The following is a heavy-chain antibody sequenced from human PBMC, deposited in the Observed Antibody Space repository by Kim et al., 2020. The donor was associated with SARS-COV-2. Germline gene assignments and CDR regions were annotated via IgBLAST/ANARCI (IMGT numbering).Heavy chain of an antibody. V-gene: IGHV4-39*01. J-gene: IGHJ2*01. D-gene: IGHD3-9*01. CDR3: ARRYFDWLADDWYFDL. Sequence: SLKSRVTISVDTSKNQFSLKLSSVTAADTAVYYCARRYFDWLADDWYFDLWGRGTLVTVSS.